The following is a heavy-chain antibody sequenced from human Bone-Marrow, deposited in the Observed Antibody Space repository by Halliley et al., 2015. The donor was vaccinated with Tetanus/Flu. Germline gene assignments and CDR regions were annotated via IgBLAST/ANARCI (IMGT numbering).Heavy chain of an antibody. CDR2: ITPYNGDT. Sequence: LEWMGWITPYNGDTKYAQKVQGRVTMTTDTSTHTAYMELRSLTSDDTAVYYCARDSTGHDYWGQGTLVTVSS. CDR3: ARDSTGHDY. V-gene: IGHV1-18*01. J-gene: IGHJ4*02. D-gene: IGHD1-1*01.